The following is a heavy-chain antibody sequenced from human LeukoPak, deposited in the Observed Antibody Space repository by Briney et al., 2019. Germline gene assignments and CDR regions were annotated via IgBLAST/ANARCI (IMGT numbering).Heavy chain of an antibody. D-gene: IGHD2-2*01. Sequence: SMKVSCKASGGTFSSYAISWVRQAPGQGLEWMGGIIPIFGTANYAQKFQGRVTITADESTSTAYMELSSLRSEDTAVYYCARHPIVVVPAAKEEYYGMDVWGQGTTVTVSS. J-gene: IGHJ6*02. V-gene: IGHV1-69*13. CDR3: ARHPIVVVPAAKEEYYGMDV. CDR2: IIPIFGTA. CDR1: GGTFSSYA.